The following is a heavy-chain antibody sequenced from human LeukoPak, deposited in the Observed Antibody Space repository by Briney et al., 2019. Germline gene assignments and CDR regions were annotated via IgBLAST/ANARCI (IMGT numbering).Heavy chain of an antibody. Sequence: SETLSLTCTVSGGSISSGGYYWSWIRQHPGKGLECIGYIYYSGSTYYNPSLKSRVTISVDTSKNQFSLKLSSVTAADTAVYYCARARGVIAPPDSWGQGTLVTVSS. CDR1: GGSISSGGYY. CDR2: IYYSGST. CDR3: ARARGVIAPPDS. D-gene: IGHD3-16*02. J-gene: IGHJ5*01. V-gene: IGHV4-31*03.